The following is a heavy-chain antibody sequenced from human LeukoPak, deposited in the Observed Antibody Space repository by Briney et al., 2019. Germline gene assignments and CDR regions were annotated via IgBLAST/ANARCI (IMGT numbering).Heavy chain of an antibody. D-gene: IGHD6-19*01. Sequence: GGSLRLSCAASGFTFSSYGMHWVRQAPGKGLEWVAVISYDGSNKHYADSVKGRFTISRDNSKNTLYLQMNSLRAEDTAVYYCAKDETNLGWYDYWGQGTLVTVSS. CDR3: AKDETNLGWYDY. V-gene: IGHV3-30*18. CDR1: GFTFSSYG. CDR2: ISYDGSNK. J-gene: IGHJ4*02.